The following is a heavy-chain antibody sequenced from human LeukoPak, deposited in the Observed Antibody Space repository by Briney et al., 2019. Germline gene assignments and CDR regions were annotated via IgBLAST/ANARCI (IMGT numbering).Heavy chain of an antibody. D-gene: IGHD6-13*01. V-gene: IGHV3-33*06. CDR1: GFTFSDYG. J-gene: IGHJ4*02. Sequence: PGGSLRLSCAASGFTFSDYGMHWVRQAPGKGLEWVAVIWYDGTNRYYTDSVKGRFIISRDNSMNTLYLQMNSLRAEDTAVYYCAKDDSRGKRYPHFDYWGQGTQVTVSS. CDR3: AKDDSRGKRYPHFDY. CDR2: IWYDGTNR.